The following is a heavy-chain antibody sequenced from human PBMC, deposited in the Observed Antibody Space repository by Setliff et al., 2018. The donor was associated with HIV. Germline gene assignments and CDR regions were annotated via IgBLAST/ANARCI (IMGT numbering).Heavy chain of an antibody. D-gene: IGHD6-6*01. Sequence: ASVKVSCKASGYTFTSYYMHWVRQAPGQGLEWMGIINPSSGSTTYAQKFQGRVTMTRDTSTSTVSMELSSLRSEDTAVYYCARDPAPSSTASYFRHWGQGTPVTV. J-gene: IGHJ1*01. CDR2: INPSSGST. V-gene: IGHV1-46*01. CDR1: GYTFTSYY. CDR3: ARDPAPSSTASYFRH.